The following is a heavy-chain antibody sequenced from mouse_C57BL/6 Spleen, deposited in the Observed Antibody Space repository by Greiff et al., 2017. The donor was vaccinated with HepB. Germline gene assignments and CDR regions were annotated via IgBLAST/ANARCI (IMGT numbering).Heavy chain of an antibody. Sequence: EVKLVESGPELVKPGASVKISCKASGYSFTGYYMNWVKQSPEKSLEWIGEINPSTGGTTYNQKFKAKATLTVDKSSSTAYMQLKSLTSEDTAVYYYARRTYDYEGGAFDYWGQGTTLTVSS. CDR1: GYSFTGYY. V-gene: IGHV1-42*01. D-gene: IGHD2-4*01. J-gene: IGHJ2*01. CDR2: INPSTGGT. CDR3: ARRTYDYEGGAFDY.